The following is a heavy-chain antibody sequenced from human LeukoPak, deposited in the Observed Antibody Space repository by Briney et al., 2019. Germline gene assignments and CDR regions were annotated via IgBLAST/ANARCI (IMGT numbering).Heavy chain of an antibody. D-gene: IGHD2-8*01. CDR2: TYYRSKWYS. V-gene: IGHV6-1*01. CDR3: ARDHNGYVDY. J-gene: IGHJ4*02. Sequence: SQTLSLTCAISGDSVSDNSAACHWIRQSPSRGLEWLGRTYYRSKWYSDFAVSVKSRLTINPDTSKNQFSLQLNSVTPEDTAVYYCARDHNGYVDYWGQGTLVTVSS. CDR1: GDSVSDNSAA.